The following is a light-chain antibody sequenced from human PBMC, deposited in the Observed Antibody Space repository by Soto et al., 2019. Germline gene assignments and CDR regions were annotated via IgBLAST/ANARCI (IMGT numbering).Light chain of an antibody. CDR3: AAWDNSLSALV. CDR2: TNN. J-gene: IGLJ2*01. CDR1: SSNIGSNP. Sequence: QPVLTQPPSASGTPGQRVTISCSGSSSNIGSNPVNWYQQLPGTAPKLFIHTNNQRPSGVPDRFSGSKSGTSGSLAISGLQSEDEADYYCAAWDNSLSALVFGGGTKLTVL. V-gene: IGLV1-44*01.